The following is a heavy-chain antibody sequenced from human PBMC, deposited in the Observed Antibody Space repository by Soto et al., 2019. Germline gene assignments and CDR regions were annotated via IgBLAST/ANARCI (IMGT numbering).Heavy chain of an antibody. CDR2: IYYSGST. CDR1: GGSISSYY. V-gene: IGHV4-59*08. CDR3: ARPTTYYDILTGYLDY. D-gene: IGHD3-9*01. J-gene: IGHJ4*02. Sequence: PSATLSLTCTVSGGSISSYYWSWIRQPPGKGLEWTGYIYYSGSTNYNPSLKSRVTISVDTSKNQFSLKLSSVTAADTAVYYCARPTTYYDILTGYLDYWGQGTLVTVSS.